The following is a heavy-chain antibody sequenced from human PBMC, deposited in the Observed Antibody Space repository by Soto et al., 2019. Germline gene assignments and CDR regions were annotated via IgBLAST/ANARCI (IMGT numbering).Heavy chain of an antibody. CDR2: MSDNG. CDR3: AKSLYYYDRNREGAFDA. Sequence: GGSLRLSCKASGFMFNYYVMSWVRQAPGKGLEWVSPMSDNGDSVKGRFTISRDNSKNTLYLQMTSLRAEDTAVYYCAKSLYYYDRNREGAFDAWGHGTEVTVSS. CDR1: GFMFNYYV. D-gene: IGHD3-22*01. J-gene: IGHJ3*01. V-gene: IGHV3-23*01.